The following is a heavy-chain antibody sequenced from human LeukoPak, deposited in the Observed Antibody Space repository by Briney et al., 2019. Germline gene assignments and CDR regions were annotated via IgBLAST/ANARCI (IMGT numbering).Heavy chain of an antibody. Sequence: GGSLRLSCAASGFTFSSYAMSWVRQAPGKGLEWVSAISGSGGSTYYADSVKGRFTISRDNSKNTLYLQINSLRAEDTAVYYCAKDRTSRITIFGVVIMDAFDIWGQGTMVTVSS. J-gene: IGHJ3*02. CDR1: GFTFSSYA. CDR2: ISGSGGST. V-gene: IGHV3-23*01. D-gene: IGHD3-3*01. CDR3: AKDRTSRITIFGVVIMDAFDI.